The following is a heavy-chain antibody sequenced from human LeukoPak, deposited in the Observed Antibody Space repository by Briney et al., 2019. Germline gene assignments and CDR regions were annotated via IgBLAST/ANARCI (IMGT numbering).Heavy chain of an antibody. J-gene: IGHJ4*02. CDR2: HSHSGSA. CDR3: ARYQTGTMFAV. Sequence: PSETLSLTCAVYGGSFSNYFWNWIRQPPGKGLEWIGTHSHSGSAYYNPSLRSRITMSLDTSENQLSLKLYSVTAADTAIYYCARYQTGTMFAVWGQGTLVTISS. CDR1: GGSFSNYF. V-gene: IGHV4-34*10. D-gene: IGHD1/OR15-1a*01.